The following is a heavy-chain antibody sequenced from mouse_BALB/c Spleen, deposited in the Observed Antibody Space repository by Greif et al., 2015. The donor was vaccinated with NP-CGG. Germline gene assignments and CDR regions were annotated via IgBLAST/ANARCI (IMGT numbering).Heavy chain of an antibody. Sequence: VQVVESEAELVRPGASVKLSCKALGYTFTDYEMHWVKQTPVHGLEWIGAIHPGSGGTAYNQKFKGKATLTADKSSSTAYMELSSLTSEDSAVYYCTRGRRGFLTSFAYWGQGTLVTVSA. V-gene: IGHV1-15*01. J-gene: IGHJ3*01. CDR2: IHPGSGGT. CDR3: TRGRRGFLTSFAY. D-gene: IGHD2-12*01. CDR1: GYTFTDYE.